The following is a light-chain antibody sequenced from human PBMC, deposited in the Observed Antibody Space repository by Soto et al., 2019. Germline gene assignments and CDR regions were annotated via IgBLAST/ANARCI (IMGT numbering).Light chain of an antibody. CDR2: EVT. CDR1: SSDIGGYKH. Sequence: QSALTQPASVSGSAGQSITISCTGTSSDIGGYKHVSWYQQHPGKAPKIMIYEVTTRPSGVSYRFSGSKSGNTASLTISGXQAEDEADYYCSSYTTSSTQVFGTGTRSPS. J-gene: IGLJ1*01. V-gene: IGLV2-14*01. CDR3: SSYTTSSTQV.